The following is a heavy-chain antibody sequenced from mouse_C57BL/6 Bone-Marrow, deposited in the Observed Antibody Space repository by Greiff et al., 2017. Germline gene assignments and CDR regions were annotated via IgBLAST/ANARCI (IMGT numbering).Heavy chain of an antibody. CDR1: GYTFTSYW. V-gene: IGHV1-72*01. CDR3: ASLYSP. CDR2: IGPNGGGT. D-gene: IGHD1-3*01. J-gene: IGHJ2*01. Sequence: QVQLQQSGAELVKPGASVKLSCKASGYTFTSYWMHWVKQRPGRGLEWIGRIGPNGGGTKNNEKFKSKATLTVDKPSSTAYIQLSSLTSEDSAVYYCASLYSPWGQGTTLTVSS.